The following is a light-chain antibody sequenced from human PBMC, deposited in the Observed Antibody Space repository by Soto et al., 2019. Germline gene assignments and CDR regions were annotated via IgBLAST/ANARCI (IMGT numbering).Light chain of an antibody. Sequence: QSVLTQPASVSGSPGQSITISCTGTSSDIGDYNYVSWYQQHPGKAPKLMIYDVSNWPSGVSNRFSGSKSGTTASLTISGLQAEDEADYSCSSYTCSSTPLLFGTGTKLTVL. CDR1: SSDIGDYNY. V-gene: IGLV2-14*03. CDR3: SSYTCSSTPLL. CDR2: DVS. J-gene: IGLJ1*01.